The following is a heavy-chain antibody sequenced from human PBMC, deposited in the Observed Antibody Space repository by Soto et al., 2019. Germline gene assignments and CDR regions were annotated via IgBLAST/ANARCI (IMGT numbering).Heavy chain of an antibody. Sequence: SETLSLTCAVYGGSFSGHSWTWIRQSPGKGLEWIGDINHSGRVNYSPSLKSRVTISLDTSKNQFSLTLSAVTAADTAMYYCSARAYDTNGYYRFDPWGQGTLVTVSS. V-gene: IGHV4-34*01. CDR2: INHSGRV. D-gene: IGHD3-22*01. J-gene: IGHJ5*01. CDR1: GGSFSGHS. CDR3: SARAYDTNGYYRFDP.